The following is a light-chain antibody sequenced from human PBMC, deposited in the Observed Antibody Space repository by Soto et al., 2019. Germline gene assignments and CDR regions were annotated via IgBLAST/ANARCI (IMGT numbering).Light chain of an antibody. V-gene: IGKV4-1*01. CDR3: QQCYSTPYT. Sequence: DIVMTQSPDSLAVSLGERATINCKSSQSVLSTSNNKNYLAWYQQKPGQPPKLLFYWASTRESGVPDRISGSGYGKDFALTISSLQAEDVAVYYCQQCYSTPYTFGQGTKLEIK. CDR2: WAS. J-gene: IGKJ2*01. CDR1: QSVLSTSNNKNY.